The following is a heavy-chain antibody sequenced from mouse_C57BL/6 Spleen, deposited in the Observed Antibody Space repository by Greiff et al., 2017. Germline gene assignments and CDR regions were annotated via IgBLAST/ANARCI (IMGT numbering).Heavy chain of an antibody. CDR1: GYTFTSYW. Sequence: QVHVKQSGAELVKPGASVKMSCKASGYTFTSYWITWVKQRPGQGLEWIGDIYPGSGSSNYNEKFKSKATLTVDTSSSTAYMQLSSLTSEDSAVYYCARRLGRDAMDYWGQGTSVTVSS. CDR3: ARRLGRDAMDY. CDR2: IYPGSGSS. J-gene: IGHJ4*01. D-gene: IGHD4-1*01. V-gene: IGHV1-55*01.